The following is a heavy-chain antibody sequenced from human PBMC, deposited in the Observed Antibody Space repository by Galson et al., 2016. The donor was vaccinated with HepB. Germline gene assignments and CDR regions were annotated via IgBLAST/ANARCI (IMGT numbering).Heavy chain of an antibody. Sequence: ETLSLTCTVSNGSVASNSYFWGWIRQPPGRGLEWIGTVYYSGTTYYNPSLKSRVTMSVDTSKNQISLKLNSVTAADPAVYYCARDPYNYVNAWGSYRHFYFDFWGQGALVTVSS. J-gene: IGHJ4*02. CDR1: NGSVASNSYF. CDR2: VYYSGTT. CDR3: ARDPYNYVNAWGSYRHFYFDF. D-gene: IGHD3-16*02. V-gene: IGHV4-39*07.